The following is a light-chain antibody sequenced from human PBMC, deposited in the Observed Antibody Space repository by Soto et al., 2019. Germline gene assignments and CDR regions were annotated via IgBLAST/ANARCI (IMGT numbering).Light chain of an antibody. CDR2: HTS. CDR3: QQSIDWPLT. Sequence: EIVLTQSPATLSLSPGERATLSCRASQSVRSDLGWYQQKPGQAPRLLIYHTSNRATGIPARFSGSGSGTAFSLTITSLEPEDFAVYYCQQSIDWPLTFSQGTKVEVK. CDR1: QSVRSD. J-gene: IGKJ1*01. V-gene: IGKV3-11*01.